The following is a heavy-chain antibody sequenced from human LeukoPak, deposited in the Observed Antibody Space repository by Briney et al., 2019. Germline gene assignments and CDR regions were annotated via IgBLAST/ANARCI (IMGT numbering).Heavy chain of an antibody. D-gene: IGHD6-6*01. CDR2: IYPGDSDT. V-gene: IGHV5-51*01. CDR3: ARHRRGMDV. CDR1: GYSFTTHW. Sequence: GESLKISCKASGYSFTTHWIGWVRQMPGKGLEWMGTIYPGDSDTRYSPSFQGQVTISAEQSISTAYLQWSSLKASDTAMYYCARHRRGMDVWGQGTTVTVSS. J-gene: IGHJ6*02.